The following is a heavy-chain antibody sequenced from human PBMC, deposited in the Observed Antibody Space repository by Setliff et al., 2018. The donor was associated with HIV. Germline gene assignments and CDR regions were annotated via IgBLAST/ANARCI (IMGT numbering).Heavy chain of an antibody. V-gene: IGHV4-59*08. J-gene: IGHJ6*03. D-gene: IGHD3-10*01. CDR2: IYYSGST. Sequence: PSETLSLTCTVSGGSISSYYWSWIRQSPGKGLEWIGYIYYSGSTNYNPSLKSRVSTSVATSKNQFSLKLSSVTAADTAVYYCARGAYGSGSLYYMDVWGKGTTVTVSS. CDR3: ARGAYGSGSLYYMDV. CDR1: GGSISSYY.